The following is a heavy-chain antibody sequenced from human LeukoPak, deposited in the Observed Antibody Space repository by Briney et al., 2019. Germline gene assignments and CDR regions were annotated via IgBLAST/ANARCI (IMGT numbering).Heavy chain of an antibody. CDR1: AGSISSGGYY. CDR2: IYYSGST. J-gene: IGHJ4*02. Sequence: PSETLSLTCTVSAGSISSGGYYWSWIRQHPGKGLEWIGYIYYSGSTYYNPSLKSRVTISVDTSKNQFSLKLSSVTAADTAVYYCARGPGDYGDYVSPLYFDYWGQGTLVTVSS. CDR3: ARGPGDYGDYVSPLYFDY. D-gene: IGHD4-17*01. V-gene: IGHV4-31*03.